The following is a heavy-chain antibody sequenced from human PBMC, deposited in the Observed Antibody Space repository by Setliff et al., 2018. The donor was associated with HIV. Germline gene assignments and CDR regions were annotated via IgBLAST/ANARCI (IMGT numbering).Heavy chain of an antibody. CDR2: ISGYNGKT. V-gene: IGHV1-18*01. J-gene: IGHJ4*02. Sequence: ASVKVSCKASGYAFTMYGITWVRQAPGQGLEWMGWISGYNGKTNYAQNFQGRVTMTTDTSTSTAYMELSSLRSEDTAVYYCATGGYSYGWGYYFDYWGQGTLVTVSS. CDR3: ATGGYSYGWGYYFDY. CDR1: GYAFTMYG. D-gene: IGHD5-18*01.